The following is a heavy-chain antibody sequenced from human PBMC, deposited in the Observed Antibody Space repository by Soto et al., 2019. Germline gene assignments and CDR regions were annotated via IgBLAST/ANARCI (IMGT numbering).Heavy chain of an antibody. CDR2: IYYSGST. Sequence: SETLSLTCTVSGCSLSSYYWSWIQQPPGKGLEWIGYIYYSGSTNYNPSLKSRVTISVDTSKNQFSLKLSSVTAADTAVYYCARGVTGYSDNDYYYYYMDVWGKGTTVTVSS. CDR3: ARGVTGYSDNDYYYYYMDV. CDR1: GCSLSSYY. V-gene: IGHV4-59*01. D-gene: IGHD3-9*01. J-gene: IGHJ6*03.